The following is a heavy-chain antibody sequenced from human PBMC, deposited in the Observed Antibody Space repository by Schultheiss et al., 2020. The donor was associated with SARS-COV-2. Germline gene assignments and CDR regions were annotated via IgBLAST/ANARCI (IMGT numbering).Heavy chain of an antibody. V-gene: IGHV1-2*02. CDR2: INPNSGGT. Sequence: ASVKVSCKASGYTFTSYGISWVRQAPGQGLEWMGWINPNSGGTNYAQKFQGRVTMTRDTSISTAYMELSRLRSDDTAVYYCARADSSSWSAHFDYWGQGTLVTVSS. D-gene: IGHD6-13*01. CDR1: GYTFTSYG. J-gene: IGHJ4*02. CDR3: ARADSSSWSAHFDY.